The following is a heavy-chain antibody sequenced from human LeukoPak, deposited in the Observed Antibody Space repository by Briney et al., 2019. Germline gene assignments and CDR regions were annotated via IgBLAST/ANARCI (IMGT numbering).Heavy chain of an antibody. V-gene: IGHV3-33*01. CDR2: IWYDGSNK. CDR3: TRDLEYYDSSGLFGY. Sequence: GRSLRLSCAASGFTFSSYGMHWVRQAPGKGLEWVAVIWYDGSNKYYTDSVKGRFTISRDNSKNTLYLQMNSLRAEDTAVYYCTRDLEYYDSSGLFGYWGQGTLVTVSP. D-gene: IGHD3-22*01. CDR1: GFTFSSYG. J-gene: IGHJ4*02.